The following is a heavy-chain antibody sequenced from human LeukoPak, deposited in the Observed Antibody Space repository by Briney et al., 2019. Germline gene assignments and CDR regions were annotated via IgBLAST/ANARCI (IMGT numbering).Heavy chain of an antibody. D-gene: IGHD3-10*01. CDR3: AREELLWFGELPAGWFDP. V-gene: IGHV1-69*04. Sequence: GSSVKVSCKASGGTFTNYAINWVRQAPGQGLEWMGKIIPILDVTNYAQKFQGRVTITADQSTSTAYMELSSLRSEDTAVYYCAREELLWFGELPAGWFDPWGQGTLVTVSS. CDR1: GGTFTNYA. J-gene: IGHJ5*02. CDR2: IIPILDVT.